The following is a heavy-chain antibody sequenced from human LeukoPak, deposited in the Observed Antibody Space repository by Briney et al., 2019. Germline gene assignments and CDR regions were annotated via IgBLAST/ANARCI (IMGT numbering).Heavy chain of an antibody. Sequence: GGSLRLSCTASGFTFRSYWMAWVRQAPGKGLEWVANIKQDGSEKEYAGSVKGRFTISRDNAKNSLYLQMNSLRAEDTAVYYCAGGSGWLIDSWGQGTRVTVSS. CDR1: GFTFRSYW. CDR3: AGGSGWLIDS. CDR2: IKQDGSEK. J-gene: IGHJ4*02. V-gene: IGHV3-7*01. D-gene: IGHD6-19*01.